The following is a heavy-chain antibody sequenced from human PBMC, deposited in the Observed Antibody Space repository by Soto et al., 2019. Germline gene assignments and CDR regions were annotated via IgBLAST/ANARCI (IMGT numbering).Heavy chain of an antibody. Sequence: QVQLVQSGAEVKKPGASVKVSCKASGYTFTSYAMHWVRQAPGQRLEWMGWINAGNGNTKYSQKFQGRVTITRDTTASTTYRELSSLRSEGTAVYYCARGYGGPIGWFDPWGQGTLVTVSS. CDR3: ARGYGGPIGWFDP. J-gene: IGHJ5*02. D-gene: IGHD3-16*01. CDR1: GYTFTSYA. CDR2: INAGNGNT. V-gene: IGHV1-3*01.